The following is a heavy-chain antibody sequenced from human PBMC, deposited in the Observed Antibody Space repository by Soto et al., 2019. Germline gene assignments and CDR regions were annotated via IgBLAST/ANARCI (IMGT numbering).Heavy chain of an antibody. V-gene: IGHV1-2*02. J-gene: IGHJ5*02. Sequence: GASVKVSCKASGYTFTGYYMHWVRQAPGQGLEWMGWINPNSGGTNYAQKFQGRVTMTRDTSISTAYMELSRLRSDDTAVYYCARDHGRFAAANWFDPWGQGTLVTVSS. CDR3: ARDHGRFAAANWFDP. D-gene: IGHD6-13*01. CDR2: INPNSGGT. CDR1: GYTFTGYY.